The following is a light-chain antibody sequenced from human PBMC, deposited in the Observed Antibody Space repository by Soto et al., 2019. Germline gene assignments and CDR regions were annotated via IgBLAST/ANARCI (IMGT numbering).Light chain of an antibody. Sequence: EIVLTQSPATLSLSPGERATLSCRASQSVTSYLAWYQQKPGQAPRLLIYDVSNRASGIPARFSGSGSKTDFTLTISSLEPEDFAVYYCQQRSDWPLTFGQGTRLEIK. J-gene: IGKJ5*01. CDR2: DVS. CDR3: QQRSDWPLT. V-gene: IGKV3-11*01. CDR1: QSVTSY.